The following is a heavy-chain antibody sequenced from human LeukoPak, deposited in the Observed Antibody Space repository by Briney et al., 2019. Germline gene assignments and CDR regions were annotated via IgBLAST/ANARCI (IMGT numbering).Heavy chain of an antibody. CDR3: ARVDQLWSPNFDY. CDR1: GYTFISYT. J-gene: IGHJ4*02. CDR2: INTNTGNP. V-gene: IGHV7-4-1*02. Sequence: ASVKVSCKASGYTFISYTMNWVRQAPGQGLEWMGWINTNTGNPTYAQGFTGRFVFSLDTSVSAAYLQISSLKAEDTAVYYCARVDQLWSPNFDYWGQGTLVTVSS. D-gene: IGHD5-18*01.